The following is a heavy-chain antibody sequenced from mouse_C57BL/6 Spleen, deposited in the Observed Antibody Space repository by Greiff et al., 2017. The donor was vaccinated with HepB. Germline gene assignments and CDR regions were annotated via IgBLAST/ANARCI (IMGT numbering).Heavy chain of an antibody. CDR2: IDPNSGGT. D-gene: IGHD3-2*01. CDR1: GYTFTSYW. CDR3: ARETALEGFDY. V-gene: IGHV1-72*01. J-gene: IGHJ2*01. Sequence: QVQLKQPGAELVKPGASVKLSCKASGYTFTSYWMHWVKQRPGRGLEWIGRIDPNSGGTKYTEKFKSKATLTVDNPSSTAYMQLSSLTSEDSAVYYCARETALEGFDYWGQGTTLTVSS.